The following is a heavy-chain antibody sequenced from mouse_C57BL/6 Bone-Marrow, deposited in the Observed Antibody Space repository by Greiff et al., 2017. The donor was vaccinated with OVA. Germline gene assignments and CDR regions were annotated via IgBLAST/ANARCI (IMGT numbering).Heavy chain of an antibody. J-gene: IGHJ4*01. CDR2: INPYNGGT. Sequence: VQLQPSGPVLVKPGASVKMSCKASGSTFTDYYMNWVKPSHGQSLEWLGVINPYNGGTSYNQKFKGKATLTVDKSSSTAYMELNSLTSEDSAVYYCASSPCPWGQGTSVTVAS. V-gene: IGHV1-19*01. CDR1: GSTFTDYY. D-gene: IGHD6-1*01. CDR3: ASSPCP.